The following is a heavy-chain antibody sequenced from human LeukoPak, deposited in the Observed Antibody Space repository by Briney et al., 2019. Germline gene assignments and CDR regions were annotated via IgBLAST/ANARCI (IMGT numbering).Heavy chain of an antibody. CDR3: ARDAGRRADISGWYRVY. CDR2: ISSSSNTI. D-gene: IGHD6-19*01. J-gene: IGHJ4*02. Sequence: PGGSLRLSCAASGFTFSIYTMNSFRQAPGKGLEWVSYISSSSNTIYYADSVKGRFTISRDNAKNSLYLQMNSLRADDTAVYYCARDAGRRADISGWYRVYWGQGILVSVSS. V-gene: IGHV3-48*01. CDR1: GFTFSIYT.